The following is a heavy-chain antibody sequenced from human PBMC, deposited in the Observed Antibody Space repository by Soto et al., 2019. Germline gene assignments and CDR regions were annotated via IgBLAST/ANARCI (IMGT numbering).Heavy chain of an antibody. CDR2: ISWNSGSI. J-gene: IGHJ3*02. Sequence: PGGSLRLSCAASGFTFDDYAMHWVRQAPGKGLEWVSGISWNSGSIGYADSVKGRFTISRDNAKNSLYLQMNSLRAEDTALYYCAKGSSGFKGHAFDIWGQGTMVTVSS. CDR3: AKGSSGFKGHAFDI. V-gene: IGHV3-9*01. D-gene: IGHD3-22*01. CDR1: GFTFDDYA.